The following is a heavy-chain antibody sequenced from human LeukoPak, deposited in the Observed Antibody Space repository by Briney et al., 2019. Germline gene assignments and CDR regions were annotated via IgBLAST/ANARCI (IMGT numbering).Heavy chain of an antibody. CDR2: IQFDGTNK. V-gene: IGHV3-30*02. Sequence: GGSLRLSCAASGFTFSSYGMHWVRQAPGKGLEWVAFIQFDGTNKRYADSVKGRFTISRDNSKNTLYLQMNSVRAEETAVYYCANDGLRGPMRAYYFDYWGQGTLVAVSS. D-gene: IGHD4-17*01. CDR3: ANDGLRGPMRAYYFDY. CDR1: GFTFSSYG. J-gene: IGHJ4*02.